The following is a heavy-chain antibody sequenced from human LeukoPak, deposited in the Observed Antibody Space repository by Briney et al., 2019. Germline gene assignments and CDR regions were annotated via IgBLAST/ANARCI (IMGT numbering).Heavy chain of an antibody. CDR2: ISGDSTYI. D-gene: IGHD1-1*01. J-gene: IGHJ4*02. Sequence: GGSLRLSCAASGFTFASYSLNWVRQAPGKGLEWVSSISGDSTYIYNAGSVKGRFTISRDNAQASLSLQMISLRADDTAVYYCARVSGRLERQSDLDYWGQGTLVIVSS. CDR3: ARVSGRLERQSDLDY. V-gene: IGHV3-21*01. CDR1: GFTFASYS.